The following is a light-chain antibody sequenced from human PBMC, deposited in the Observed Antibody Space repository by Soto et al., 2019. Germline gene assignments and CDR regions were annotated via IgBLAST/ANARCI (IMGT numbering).Light chain of an antibody. J-gene: IGLJ3*02. V-gene: IGLV2-14*01. CDR2: EVR. CDR1: SGDIGGYNF. CDR3: QAYDYSLTASV. Sequence: QSALTQPASVSGSPGQSITISCSGSSGDIGGYNFVSWYQHLPGKAPKLIIFEVRFRPSGVSNRFSGSKSGDTASLTISKLLPEDEADYYCQAYDYSLTASVFGGGTKLTVL.